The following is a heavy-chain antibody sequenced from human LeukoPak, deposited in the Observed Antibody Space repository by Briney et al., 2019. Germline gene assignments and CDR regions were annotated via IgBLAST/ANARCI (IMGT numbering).Heavy chain of an antibody. CDR3: AKTLDWSYFDY. CDR1: GFTFSTHA. Sequence: PGGSLRLSCAASGFTFSTHAMSWVRQAPGKGLEWVSGISGSGDSTYYADSVKGRFAISRDNSKNTLYLQMNSLRAEDTAVYYCAKTLDWSYFDYWGQGTPVTVSS. V-gene: IGHV3-23*01. CDR2: ISGSGDST. J-gene: IGHJ4*02. D-gene: IGHD1-1*01.